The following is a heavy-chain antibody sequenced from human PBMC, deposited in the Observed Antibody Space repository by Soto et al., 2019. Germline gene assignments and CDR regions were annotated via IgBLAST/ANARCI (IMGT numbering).Heavy chain of an antibody. J-gene: IGHJ4*02. D-gene: IGHD3-22*01. CDR1: GYTFTSYG. V-gene: IGHV1-18*01. CDR2: ISAYNGNT. CDR3: ARDLSDSSGYYLSYFDY. Sequence: ASVKVSCKASGYTFTSYGISWVRQAPGQGLEWMGWISAYNGNTNYAQKLQGRVTMTTDTSTSTAYMELRSLRSDDTAVYYCARDLSDSSGYYLSYFDYWGQGTLVTVSS.